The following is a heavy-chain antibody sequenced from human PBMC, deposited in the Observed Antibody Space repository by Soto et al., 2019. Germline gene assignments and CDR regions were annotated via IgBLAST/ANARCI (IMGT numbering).Heavy chain of an antibody. J-gene: IGHJ6*02. Sequence: SQTLSLTCAISGDSVSSNSAAWNWIRQSPSRGLEWLGRTYYRSKWYNDYAVSVKSRITINPDTPKNQFSLQLNSVTPEDTAVYYCARDLGPYYDILTGYYNVPYYYYGMDVWGQGTTVTVSS. V-gene: IGHV6-1*01. CDR2: TYYRSKWYN. CDR3: ARDLGPYYDILTGYYNVPYYYYGMDV. CDR1: GDSVSSNSAA. D-gene: IGHD3-9*01.